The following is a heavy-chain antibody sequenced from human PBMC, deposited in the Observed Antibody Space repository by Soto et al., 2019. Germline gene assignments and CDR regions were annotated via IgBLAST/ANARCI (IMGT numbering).Heavy chain of an antibody. J-gene: IGHJ2*01. D-gene: IGHD2-15*01. CDR3: ARIGYCSGGTCYWYFDL. Sequence: EVQLVESGGGLVQPGWSLRLSCAASGFTFNTYSMNWVRQAPGKGLEWVSYISSSSSTIYYADSVRGRFTISRDNAKNSLYLQMNSLRDEDTAVYYCARIGYCSGGTCYWYFDLWGRGTLVTVSS. CDR1: GFTFNTYS. V-gene: IGHV3-48*02. CDR2: ISSSSSTI.